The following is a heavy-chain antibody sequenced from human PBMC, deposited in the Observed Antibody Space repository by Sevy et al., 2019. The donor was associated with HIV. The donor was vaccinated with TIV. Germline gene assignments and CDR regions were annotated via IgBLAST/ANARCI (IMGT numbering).Heavy chain of an antibody. CDR2: IRHDGSNK. V-gene: IGHV3-33*01. CDR1: GFTLSSYD. CDR3: ARDRLGITISAEWGGGMDV. D-gene: IGHD3-3*01. J-gene: IGHJ6*02. Sequence: GGSLRLSCAASGFTLSSYDMHWVRQAPGKGLEWVAVIRHDGSNKSYADSVKGRFTISRDNSKNTLYLQMNSLRAEDTAVYYCARDRLGITISAEWGGGMDVWGQGTTVTVSS.